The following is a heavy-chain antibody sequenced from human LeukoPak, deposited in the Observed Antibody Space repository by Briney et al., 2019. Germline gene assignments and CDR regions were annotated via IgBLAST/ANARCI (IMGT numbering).Heavy chain of an antibody. CDR3: AREGGYPHPFDY. J-gene: IGHJ4*02. CDR2: INSDGSST. Sequence: GGSLRLSCAASGFTFSSYWMHWVRQAPGKGLVWVSRINSDGSSTSYADSVKGRSTISRDNAKNTLYLQMNSLRAEDTAVYYCAREGGYPHPFDYWGQGTLVTVSS. D-gene: IGHD5-12*01. V-gene: IGHV3-74*01. CDR1: GFTFSSYW.